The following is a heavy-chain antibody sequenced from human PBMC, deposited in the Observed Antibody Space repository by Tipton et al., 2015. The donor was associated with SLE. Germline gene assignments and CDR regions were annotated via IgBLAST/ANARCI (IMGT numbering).Heavy chain of an antibody. Sequence: SLRLSCAASGFTFSSFDMIWVRQAPGKGLEWISYITSSGGSIYYADSVKGRFTMSRDNAKTSLYLQINSLRAEDTAVYFCARGYYAGGVFYGRPYLDFWGQGTLVTVSS. CDR1: GFTFSSFD. D-gene: IGHD2-8*02. V-gene: IGHV3-48*03. CDR3: ARGYYAGGVFYGRPYLDF. CDR2: ITSSGGSI. J-gene: IGHJ4*02.